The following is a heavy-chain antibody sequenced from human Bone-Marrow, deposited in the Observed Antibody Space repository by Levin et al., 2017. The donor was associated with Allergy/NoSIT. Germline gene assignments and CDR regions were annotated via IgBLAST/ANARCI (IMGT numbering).Heavy chain of an antibody. V-gene: IGHV4-34*01. CDR2: INHSGST. CDR1: GGSFSGYY. Sequence: SSETLSLTCAVYGGSFSGYYWSWIRQPPGKGLEWIGEINHSGSTNYNPSLKSRVTISVDTSKNQFSLKLSSVTAADTAVYYCARSCLEQWLAQFGIYWYFDLWGRGTLVTVSS. CDR3: ARSCLEQWLAQFGIYWYFDL. D-gene: IGHD6-19*01. J-gene: IGHJ2*01.